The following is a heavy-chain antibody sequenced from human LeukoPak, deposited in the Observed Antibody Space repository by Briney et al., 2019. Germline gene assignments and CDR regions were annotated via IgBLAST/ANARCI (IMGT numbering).Heavy chain of an antibody. Sequence: GGSLRLSCAASGFTFSSYWMHWVRQAPGKGLVWVSRINTDGSDTTHADSVKGRFTISRDNSKNTLYLQMNSLRAEDTAVYYCARDLDSSSWYGGTNYYYYYGMDVWGQGTTVTVSS. J-gene: IGHJ6*02. V-gene: IGHV3-74*01. CDR3: ARDLDSSSWYGGTNYYYYYGMDV. CDR1: GFTFSSYW. CDR2: INTDGSDT. D-gene: IGHD6-13*01.